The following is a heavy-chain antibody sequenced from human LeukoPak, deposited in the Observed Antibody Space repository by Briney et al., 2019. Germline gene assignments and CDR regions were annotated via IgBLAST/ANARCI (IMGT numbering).Heavy chain of an antibody. D-gene: IGHD5-24*01. V-gene: IGHV3-21*01. CDR2: ISSSISYI. Sequence: KPGGSLRLSCPASASTFSSQSTNWDRHPPGNWLGWVASISSSISYIYYADSVKGRFTISRDNAKNSLYLQMISLRAEDTAVYYCATRLDGYKSYGGQGTLVTVSS. J-gene: IGHJ4*02. CDR3: ATRLDGYKSY. CDR1: ASTFSSQS.